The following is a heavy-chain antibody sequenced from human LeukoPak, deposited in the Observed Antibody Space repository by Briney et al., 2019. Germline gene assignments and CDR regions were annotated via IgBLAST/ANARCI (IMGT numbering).Heavy chain of an antibody. CDR3: ARVGAYYYDSSGYSPFDY. CDR1: GGSFSGYY. V-gene: IGHV4-59*01. J-gene: IGHJ4*02. CDR2: IYYSGST. Sequence: PSETLSLTCAVYGGSFSGYYWSWIRQPPGKGLEWIGYIYYSGSTNYNPSLKSRVTISVDTSKNQFSLKLSSVTAADTAVYYCARVGAYYYDSSGYSPFDYWGQGTLVTVSS. D-gene: IGHD3-22*01.